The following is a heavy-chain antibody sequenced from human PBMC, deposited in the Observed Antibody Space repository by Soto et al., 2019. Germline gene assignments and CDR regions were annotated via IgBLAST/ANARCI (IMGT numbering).Heavy chain of an antibody. CDR1: GYTFTGYD. V-gene: IGHV1-2*02. J-gene: IGHJ4*02. Sequence: ASVKVSCKASGYTFTGYDMHWVRQAPGQGLEWMGWINPNSGGTNYAQKFQGRVTMTRDTSISTAYMELSRLRSDDTAVYYCSRSRWNYVSSPVVYWGQGTLVTVSS. D-gene: IGHD3-22*01. CDR3: SRSRWNYVSSPVVY. CDR2: INPNSGGT.